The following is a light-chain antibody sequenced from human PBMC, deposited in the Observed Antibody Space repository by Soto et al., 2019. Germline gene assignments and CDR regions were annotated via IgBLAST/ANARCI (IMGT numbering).Light chain of an antibody. J-gene: IGKJ2*01. CDR3: PQRNNWRYT. CDR1: QSVSSY. CDR2: DSS. V-gene: IGKV3-11*01. Sequence: ENVLTQSPATLSLFPGERATLSCRASQSVSSYLAWYQQKPGQAPRLLIYDSSNRATGIPARFSGSGSGTDFTLTISILEPEDFAVYYCPQRNNWRYTFGQGTKLEIK.